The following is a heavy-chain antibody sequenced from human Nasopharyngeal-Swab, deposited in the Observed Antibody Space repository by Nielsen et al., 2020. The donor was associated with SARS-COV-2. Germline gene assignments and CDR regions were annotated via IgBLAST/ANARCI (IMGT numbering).Heavy chain of an antibody. CDR3: ARAKGRGYSYSWDYYYYMDV. J-gene: IGHJ6*03. Sequence: ASVKVSCKASGYTFTSYGIGWVRQAPGQGLEWMGWISAYNGNTNYAQKLQGRVTMTTDTSTSTAYMELRSLRSDDTAVYYCARAKGRGYSYSWDYYYYMDVWGKGTTVTVSS. CDR2: ISAYNGNT. D-gene: IGHD5-18*01. CDR1: GYTFTSYG. V-gene: IGHV1-18*01.